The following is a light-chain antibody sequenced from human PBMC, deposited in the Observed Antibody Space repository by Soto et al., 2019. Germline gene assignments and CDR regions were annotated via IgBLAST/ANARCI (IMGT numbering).Light chain of an antibody. CDR1: QDISHF. J-gene: IGKJ1*01. CDR2: GAA. Sequence: DIQMTQSPSSLSASVGDRVTFTCRASQDISHFLAWYQQRPGKVPKLLIYGAATLQLGVPSRFSGSGSGTDFNLTISSLQPEDVATYYCQQYNKDTPGTFGQGTKVDIK. V-gene: IGKV1-27*01. CDR3: QQYNKDTPGT.